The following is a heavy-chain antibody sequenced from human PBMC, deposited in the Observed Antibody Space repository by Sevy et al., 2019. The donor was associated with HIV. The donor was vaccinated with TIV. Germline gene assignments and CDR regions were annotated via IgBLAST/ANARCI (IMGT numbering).Heavy chain of an antibody. D-gene: IGHD2-15*01. CDR1: GFTFSSYS. Sequence: GGSLRLSCAASGFTFSSYSMNWVRQAPGKGLEWVSYISSSRYTIYYADSVTGRFTISRDNVKNSLYLQMNSLRAEDTAVYYCARGPWWYYFDYWGQGTLVTVSS. CDR2: ISSSRYTI. V-gene: IGHV3-48*01. CDR3: ARGPWWYYFDY. J-gene: IGHJ4*02.